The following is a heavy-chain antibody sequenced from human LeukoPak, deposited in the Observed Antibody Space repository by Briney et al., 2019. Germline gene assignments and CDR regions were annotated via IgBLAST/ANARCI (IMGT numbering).Heavy chain of an antibody. CDR3: ATSHSLSSGYSY. J-gene: IGHJ4*02. D-gene: IGHD3-22*01. V-gene: IGHV1-8*01. CDR2: MNPNSGDT. CDR1: GYTFTSYD. Sequence: ASVKVSCKASGYTFTSYDINWVRQATGQGLEWMGWMNPNSGDTAFAQKFQGRITMTRSTSISTAYMELGSLRSEDTAVYYCATSHSLSSGYSYWGQGTLVTVSS.